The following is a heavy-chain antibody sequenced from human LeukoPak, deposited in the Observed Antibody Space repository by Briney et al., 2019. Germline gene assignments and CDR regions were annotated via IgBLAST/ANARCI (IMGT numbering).Heavy chain of an antibody. CDR3: ARAAVAGTVHDY. Sequence: GGSLRLSCAASGFTVSGTYMSWIRQAPGKGREWVSYITSSSSYTNYADSVKGRFTISRDNAKNSLYLQMNSLRAEDTAVYYCARAAVAGTVHDYWGQGTLVTVSS. D-gene: IGHD6-19*01. CDR2: ITSSSSYT. CDR1: GFTVSGTY. J-gene: IGHJ4*02. V-gene: IGHV3-11*06.